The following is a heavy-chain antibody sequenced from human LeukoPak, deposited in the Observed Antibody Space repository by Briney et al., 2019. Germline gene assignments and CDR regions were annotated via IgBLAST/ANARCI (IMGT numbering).Heavy chain of an antibody. Sequence: SETLSLTCTVSGGSFSNYYWSWIRQPPGKGLEWIGHIYYNGATKYNPYLKSRITISVDTSKNQFSLMLSSVTAADTAVYYCARFGITVVRGGKYYFDYWGQGTLVTVSS. V-gene: IGHV4-59*08. D-gene: IGHD3-10*01. CDR2: IYYNGAT. CDR1: GGSFSNYY. CDR3: ARFGITVVRGGKYYFDY. J-gene: IGHJ4*02.